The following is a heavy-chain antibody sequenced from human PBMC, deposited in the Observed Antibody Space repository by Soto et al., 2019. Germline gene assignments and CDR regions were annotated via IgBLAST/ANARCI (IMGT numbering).Heavy chain of an antibody. J-gene: IGHJ5*02. Sequence: ASVKVSCKASGYTFTSYAMHWVRQAPGQRLEWKGWINAGNGNTKYSQKFQGRVTITRDTSASTAYMELSSLRSEDTAVYYCARDVGPFWSGLNWFDPWGQGTLVTVSS. CDR1: GYTFTSYA. D-gene: IGHD3-3*01. V-gene: IGHV1-3*01. CDR2: INAGNGNT. CDR3: ARDVGPFWSGLNWFDP.